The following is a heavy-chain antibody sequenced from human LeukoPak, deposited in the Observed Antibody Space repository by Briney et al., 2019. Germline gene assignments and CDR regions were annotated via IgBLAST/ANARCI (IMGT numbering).Heavy chain of an antibody. V-gene: IGHV3-9*01. CDR3: AKQITFGGVIVNNFDY. CDR1: GFTFDQYA. CDR2: ISWKSGSI. Sequence: GGSLRLSCAASGFTFDQYAMYWVRQAPGKGLEWVAGISWKSGSIGYADSVKGRFTISRDNAKNSLYLQMNSLRAEDTAVYYCAKQITFGGVIVNNFDYWGQGTLVTVSS. D-gene: IGHD3-16*02. J-gene: IGHJ4*02.